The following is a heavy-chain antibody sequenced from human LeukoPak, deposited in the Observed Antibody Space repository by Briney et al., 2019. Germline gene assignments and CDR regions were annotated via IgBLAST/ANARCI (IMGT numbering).Heavy chain of an antibody. J-gene: IGHJ5*02. D-gene: IGHD3-16*01. CDR2: IRSKAYGGTT. V-gene: IGHV3-49*03. CDR3: TRGNGGFDNWFDP. CDR1: GFTFGDYA. Sequence: GRSLRLSCTASGFTFGDYAMSWFRQAPGKGLEWVGFIRSKAYGGTTEHAASVKGRFTISRDDSKSIAYLQMNSLKTEDTAVYYCTRGNGGFDNWFDPWGQGTLVTVSS.